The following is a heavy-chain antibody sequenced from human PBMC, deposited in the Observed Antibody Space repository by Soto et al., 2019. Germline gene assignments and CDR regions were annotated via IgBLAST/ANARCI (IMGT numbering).Heavy chain of an antibody. Sequence: QVQLVQSGAEVKKPGASVKVSCKASGYSFTGYYMHWVRQAPGQGLEWMGWINPNSGGTDFAQKFQGRVTMTRDTSISTAYMELSGVSSDDTAVYYCTATTRGTSWGQGTLVIVSS. J-gene: IGHJ5*02. D-gene: IGHD1-26*01. CDR3: TATTRGTS. CDR2: INPNSGGT. CDR1: GYSFTGYY. V-gene: IGHV1-2*02.